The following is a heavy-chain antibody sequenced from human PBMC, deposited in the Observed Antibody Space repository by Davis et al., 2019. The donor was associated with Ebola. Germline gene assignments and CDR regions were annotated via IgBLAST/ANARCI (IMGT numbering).Heavy chain of an antibody. V-gene: IGHV1-2*02. D-gene: IGHD6-19*01. CDR2: INPEGGGT. Sequence: ASVKVSCKASGYIFTDYYVHWLRQAPGQGLEWLGWINPEGGGTNYAQKFQGRVTMTRDTSINTAYMELSRLRSDDTAVYYCARVLYNGGWYYFDYWGQGTLVTVSS. J-gene: IGHJ4*02. CDR3: ARVLYNGGWYYFDY. CDR1: GYIFTDYY.